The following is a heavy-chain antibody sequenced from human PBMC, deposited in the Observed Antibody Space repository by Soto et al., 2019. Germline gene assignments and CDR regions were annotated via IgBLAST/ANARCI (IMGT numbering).Heavy chain of an antibody. V-gene: IGHV4-39*01. CDR1: GGSISSSSYY. CDR2: ICYSGST. CDR3: ARQGPTWFDP. Sequence: QLQLQESGPGLVKPSETLSLTCTVSGGSISSSSYYWGWIRQPPGKGLEWIGSICYSGSTYYNPSLKSRVTISVDTSKNQFSLKLSSVTAADTAVYYCARQGPTWFDPWGQGTLVTVSS. D-gene: IGHD1-1*01. J-gene: IGHJ5*02.